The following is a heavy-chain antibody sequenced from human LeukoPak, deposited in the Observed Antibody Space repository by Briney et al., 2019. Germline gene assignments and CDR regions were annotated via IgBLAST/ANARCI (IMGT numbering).Heavy chain of an antibody. J-gene: IGHJ4*02. V-gene: IGHV3-64D*06. Sequence: GGSLRLSCSASGFTFSSYAMHWVRQAPGKVLEYVSAINSNGGSTYYADSVKGRFTISRDNSKNTLYLQVSSLRAEDTAVYYCVKGRCSSTSCYSDYWGQGTLVTVSS. D-gene: IGHD2-2*01. CDR2: INSNGGST. CDR3: VKGRCSSTSCYSDY. CDR1: GFTFSSYA.